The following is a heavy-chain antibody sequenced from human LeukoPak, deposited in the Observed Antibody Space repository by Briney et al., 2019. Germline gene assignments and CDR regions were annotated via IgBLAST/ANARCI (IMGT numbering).Heavy chain of an antibody. CDR3: ARAQTTLLLDY. J-gene: IGHJ4*02. CDR1: GYIFSSYG. CDR2: ISAHNGNT. Sequence: ASVKVSCKASGYIFSSYGIIWVRQAPGQGLQWMGWISAHNGNTNYAQKLQGRVTMTTDTSTSTVYMELRSLRSDDTAVYYCARAQTTLLLDYWGQGTLVTVSS. V-gene: IGHV1-18*01. D-gene: IGHD4-11*01.